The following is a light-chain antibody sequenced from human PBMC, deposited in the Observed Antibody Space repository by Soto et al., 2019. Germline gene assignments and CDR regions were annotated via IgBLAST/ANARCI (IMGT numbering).Light chain of an antibody. V-gene: IGLV2-8*01. J-gene: IGLJ2*01. Sequence: QSVLTQPPSASGSPGQSVTISCTGISSDVGGYNYVSWYQQHPGKAPKLMIYEVTKRPSGVPDRFSGSRSGDTASLTVSGLQAEEEADYYCSSDAGSGNVRFGGGTKVTVL. CDR3: SSDAGSGNVR. CDR1: SSDVGGYNY. CDR2: EVT.